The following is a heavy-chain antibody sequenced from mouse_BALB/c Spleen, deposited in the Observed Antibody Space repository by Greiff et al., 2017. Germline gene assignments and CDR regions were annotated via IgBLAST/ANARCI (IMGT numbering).Heavy chain of an antibody. CDR1: GYAFTNYL. J-gene: IGHJ2*01. V-gene: IGHV1-54*01. CDR3: ARDYYGSSYDY. D-gene: IGHD1-1*01. CDR2: INPGSGGT. Sequence: QVQLKQSGAELVRPGSSVKVSCKASGYAFTNYLIEWVKQRPGQGLEWIGVINPGSGGTNYNEKFKGKATLTADKSSSTAYMQLSSLTSDDSAVYCCARDYYGSSYDYWGQGTTLTVSS.